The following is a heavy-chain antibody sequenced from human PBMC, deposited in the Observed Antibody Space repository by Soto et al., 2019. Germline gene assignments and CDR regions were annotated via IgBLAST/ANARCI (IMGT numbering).Heavy chain of an antibody. CDR3: ARGSSSYYDYGMDV. CDR2: IYDSGST. J-gene: IGHJ6*02. V-gene: IGHV4-30-2*01. CDR1: GDSISRGGYS. Sequence: SETLSLTCAVSGDSISRGGYSWTWIRQPPGKALEWIGNIYDSGSTSYNPSLKSRVTISVDTSKNQFSLRLTSVTAADTAVYFCARGSSSYYDYGMDVWGQGTTVTVSS. D-gene: IGHD6-6*01.